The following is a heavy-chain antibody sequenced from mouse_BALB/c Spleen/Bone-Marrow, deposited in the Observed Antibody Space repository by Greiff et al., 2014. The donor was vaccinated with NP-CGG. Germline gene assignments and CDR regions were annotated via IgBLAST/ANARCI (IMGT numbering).Heavy chain of an antibody. Sequence: QVQLKDSGAELARPGASVKLSCKASGYTFNSYWMQWVKQRPGQGLEWIGAIYPGDGDTRYTQKFKGKATLTADKSSSTAYMQLSSLASEDSAVYYCARGDYETWFAYWGQGTLVTVSA. CDR1: GYTFNSYW. CDR2: IYPGDGDT. J-gene: IGHJ3*01. CDR3: ARGDYETWFAY. V-gene: IGHV1-87*01. D-gene: IGHD2-4*01.